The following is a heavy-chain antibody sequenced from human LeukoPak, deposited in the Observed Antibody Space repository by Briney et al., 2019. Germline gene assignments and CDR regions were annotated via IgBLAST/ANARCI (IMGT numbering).Heavy chain of an antibody. Sequence: PSETLSLTCTVSGGSISSYYWSWIRQPPGKGLEWIGYIYYSGSTNYNPSLKSRVTISVDTSKNQFSLKLSSVTAADTAVYYCARDGGYEAAFDTWGQGTMVTVSS. CDR1: GGSISSYY. CDR3: ARDGGYEAAFDT. CDR2: IYYSGST. D-gene: IGHD5-12*01. J-gene: IGHJ3*02. V-gene: IGHV4-59*01.